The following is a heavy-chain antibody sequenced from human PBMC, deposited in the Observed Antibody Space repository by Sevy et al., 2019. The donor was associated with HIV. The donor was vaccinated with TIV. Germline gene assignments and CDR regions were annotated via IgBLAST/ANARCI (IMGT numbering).Heavy chain of an antibody. J-gene: IGHJ3*02. CDR3: ARDRVGVLEWCDAFDI. V-gene: IGHV1-18*01. D-gene: IGHD3-3*01. Sequence: ASVKVSCKASGYTFTSYGISWVRQAPGQGLEWMGWISAYNGNTNYAQKLQGRVTMTTDTSTSTAYKEQRSLRSDDTAAYYCARDRVGVLEWCDAFDIWGQGTMVTVSS. CDR1: GYTFTSYG. CDR2: ISAYNGNT.